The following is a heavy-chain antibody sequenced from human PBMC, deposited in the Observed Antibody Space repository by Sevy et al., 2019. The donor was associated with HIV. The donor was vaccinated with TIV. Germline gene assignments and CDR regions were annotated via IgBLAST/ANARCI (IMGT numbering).Heavy chain of an antibody. J-gene: IGHJ6*02. CDR2: ISKDGSNK. D-gene: IGHD3-16*01. CDR1: GFTFSTYG. Sequence: GGSLRLSCAASGFTFSTYGMHWVRQAPGKGLEWVAAISKDGSNKYYADSGKGRCTISRDNSKNTLYLQMNSLRAEDTAVYYCAKRKGLSYYYYGLDVWGQGTTVTVSS. CDR3: AKRKGLSYYYYGLDV. V-gene: IGHV3-30*18.